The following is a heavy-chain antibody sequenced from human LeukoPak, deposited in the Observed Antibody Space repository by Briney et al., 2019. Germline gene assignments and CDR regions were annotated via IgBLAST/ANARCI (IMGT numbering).Heavy chain of an antibody. V-gene: IGHV1-18*01. CDR1: GYTFTSYG. J-gene: IGHJ5*02. Sequence: ASVKVSCKASGYTFTSYGISWVRQAPGQGLEWMGWISAYNGNTNYAQKLQGRVTMTTDTSTSTAYMELRSLRSDDTAVYYCARDSGGYSYGYVGWFDPWGQGTLVTVSS. CDR3: ARDSGGYSYGYVGWFDP. CDR2: ISAYNGNT. D-gene: IGHD5-18*01.